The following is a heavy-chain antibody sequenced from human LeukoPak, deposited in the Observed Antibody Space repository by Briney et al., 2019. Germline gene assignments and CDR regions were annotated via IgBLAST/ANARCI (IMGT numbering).Heavy chain of an antibody. J-gene: IGHJ5*02. CDR2: INPNSGGT. CDR1: GYTFTGYY. D-gene: IGHD2-15*01. CDR3: ARDGSQVIAANWFDP. V-gene: IGHV1-2*02. Sequence: ASVKVSCKASGYTFTGYYMHLVRQAPGQGLEWMGWINPNSGGTNYAQKFQGRVTMTRDTSISTAYMELSRLRSDDTAVYYCARDGSQVIAANWFDPWSQGTLVTVSS.